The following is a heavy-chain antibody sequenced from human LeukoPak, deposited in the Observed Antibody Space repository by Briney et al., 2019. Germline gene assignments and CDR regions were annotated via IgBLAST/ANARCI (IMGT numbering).Heavy chain of an antibody. V-gene: IGHV4-4*07. CDR2: IYTSGST. J-gene: IGHJ4*02. CDR3: ARVYYDGSGYYFDY. Sequence: KTSETLSLPCTVSGGSISHYYWSWIRQPAGKGLEWIGRIYTSGSTNYNPSLKSRVTMSVDTSKNQFFLKLSSATAADTAVYYCARVYYDGSGYYFDYWGQGTLVTVSS. CDR1: GGSISHYY. D-gene: IGHD3-22*01.